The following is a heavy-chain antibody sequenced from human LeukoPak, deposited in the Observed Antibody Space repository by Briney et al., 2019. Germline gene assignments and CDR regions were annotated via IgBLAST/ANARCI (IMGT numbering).Heavy chain of an antibody. CDR1: GFTFSSYS. CDR2: ISSSSSCI. Sequence: GGSLRLSCAASGFTFSSYSMNWVRQAPGKGLEWVSSISSSSSCIYYADSVKGRFTISRDNAKNSLYLQMNSLRAEDTAVYYCAREVGYSSSSGLGMDVWGKGTTVTVSS. V-gene: IGHV3-21*01. CDR3: AREVGYSSSSGLGMDV. D-gene: IGHD6-6*01. J-gene: IGHJ6*03.